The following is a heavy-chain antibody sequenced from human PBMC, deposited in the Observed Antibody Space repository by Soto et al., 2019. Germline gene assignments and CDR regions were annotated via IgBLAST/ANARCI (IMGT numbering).Heavy chain of an antibody. CDR1: GYTFTSYD. CDR2: MNPNSGNT. CDR3: ASWEHLDGTMVRGVMRIGMDV. V-gene: IGHV1-8*01. D-gene: IGHD3-10*01. J-gene: IGHJ6*02. Sequence: ASVKVSCKASGYTFTSYDINWVRQATGQGLEWMGWMNPNSGNTGYAQKFQGRVTMTRNTSISTAYMELSSLRSEDTAVYYCASWEHLDGTMVRGVMRIGMDVWGQGTTVTVSS.